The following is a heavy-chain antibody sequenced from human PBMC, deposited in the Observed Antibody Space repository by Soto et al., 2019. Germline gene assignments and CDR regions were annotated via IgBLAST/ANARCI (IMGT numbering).Heavy chain of an antibody. D-gene: IGHD5-12*01. V-gene: IGHV4-39*01. CDR2: IYYSGST. CDR3: ARHLTIGSYYYYMDV. CDR1: GDFISGNNFY. Sequence: QVQLQVSGPGLVKPSETLSLTCTVSGDFISGNNFYWGWIRQPPGKGLEWIGTIYYSGSTYYHPSLKSRGAISVDPSKNQFSLKIASVTAADTAVYYCARHLTIGSYYYYMDVWAKGTSVTVSS. J-gene: IGHJ6*03.